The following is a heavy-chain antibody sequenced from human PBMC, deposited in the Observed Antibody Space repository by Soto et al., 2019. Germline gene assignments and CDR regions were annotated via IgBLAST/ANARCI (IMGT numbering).Heavy chain of an antibody. V-gene: IGHV1-69*13. J-gene: IGHJ5*02. CDR2: IIPIFGTA. Sequence: SVKVSCKASGGTFSSYAISWVRQAPGQGLEWMGGIIPIFGTANYAQKFQGRVTITADESTSTAYMELSSLRSEDTAVYYCARGVGYCSGGSCRNWFDPWGQGTLVTVSS. CDR1: GGTFSSYA. CDR3: ARGVGYCSGGSCRNWFDP. D-gene: IGHD2-15*01.